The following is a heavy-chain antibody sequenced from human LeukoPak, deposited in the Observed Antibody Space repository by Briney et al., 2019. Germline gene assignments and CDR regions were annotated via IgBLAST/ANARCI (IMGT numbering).Heavy chain of an antibody. J-gene: IGHJ5*02. V-gene: IGHV3-23*01. Sequence: GGSLRLSCAASGFTFSSYAMSWVRQAPGKGLEWVSAISGSGGSTYYADSVKGRFTTSRDNSKNTLYLQMNSLRAEDTAVYYCAKGRYSSSQNWFDPWGQGTLVTVSS. CDR3: AKGRYSSSQNWFDP. CDR2: ISGSGGST. D-gene: IGHD6-13*01. CDR1: GFTFSSYA.